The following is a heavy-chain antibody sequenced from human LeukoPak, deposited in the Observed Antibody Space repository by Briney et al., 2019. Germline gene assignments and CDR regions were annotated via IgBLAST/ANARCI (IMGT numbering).Heavy chain of an antibody. J-gene: IGHJ4*02. CDR2: ITSKAKSYAS. D-gene: IGHD3-10*01. Sequence: GGTLRLSSAASGFTFCGSTMHWVPPASGKGLERGGRITSKAKSYASAYAVSLTDRYTISRDDSKKTAYLQMNSLKTGDTAVYYCTSPPSCVFERGLSQVDYWGQGTLVTVS. CDR3: TSPPSCVFERGLSQVDY. CDR1: GFTFCGST. V-gene: IGHV3-73*01.